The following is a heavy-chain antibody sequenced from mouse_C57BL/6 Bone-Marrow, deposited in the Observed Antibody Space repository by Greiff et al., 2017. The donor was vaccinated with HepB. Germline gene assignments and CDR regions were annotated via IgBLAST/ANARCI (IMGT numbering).Heavy chain of an antibody. D-gene: IGHD2-3*01. Sequence: QVQLQQPGAELVKPGASVKLSCKASGYTFTSYWMHWVKQRPGQGLEWIGMIHPNSGSTNYNEKFKSKATLTVDKSSSTAYMQLSSLTSEDSAVYYCARAGWLSAWFEYWGQGTLVTVSA. CDR1: GYTFTSYW. J-gene: IGHJ3*01. V-gene: IGHV1-64*01. CDR3: ARAGWLSAWFEY. CDR2: IHPNSGST.